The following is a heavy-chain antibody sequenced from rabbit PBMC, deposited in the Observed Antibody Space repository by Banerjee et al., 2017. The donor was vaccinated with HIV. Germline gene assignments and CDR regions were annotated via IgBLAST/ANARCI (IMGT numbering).Heavy chain of an antibody. V-gene: IGHV1S45*01. D-gene: IGHD1-1*01. Sequence: QEQLVESGGGLVTPGASLTLTCKASGFSFSNSYWICWVRQAPGKGLEWIGCIYTGSGTTYYARWARGRFTISKTSSTTVTLQMTSLTAADTATYFCARRASGGGYYNLWGPGTLVTVS. CDR3: ARRASGGGYYNL. CDR1: GFSFSNSYW. J-gene: IGHJ4*01. CDR2: IYTGSGTT.